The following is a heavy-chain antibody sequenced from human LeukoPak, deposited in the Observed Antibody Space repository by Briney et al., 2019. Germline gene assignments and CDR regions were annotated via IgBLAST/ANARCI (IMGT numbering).Heavy chain of an antibody. CDR1: GFTFSNYA. CDR3: ARGAPHGSYYYFPLDV. J-gene: IGHJ6*02. V-gene: IGHV3-64*01. Sequence: PGGSLRLSCAASGFTFSNYAIYWVRQAPGKGLEFVSLISSNGGSTYYANSVKGRFTISRDNSKNTVYLQMGSLRTEDMAVYYCARGAPHGSYYYFPLDVWGQGTTVTVSS. D-gene: IGHD6-25*01. CDR2: ISSNGGST.